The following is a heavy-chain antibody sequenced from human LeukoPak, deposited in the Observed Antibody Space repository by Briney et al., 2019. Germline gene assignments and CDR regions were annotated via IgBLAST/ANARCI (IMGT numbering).Heavy chain of an antibody. CDR1: GGSISSGAYY. D-gene: IGHD6-19*01. J-gene: IGHJ4*02. Sequence: SETLSLTCTVSGGSISSGAYYWSWIRQPAGKGPEWIGCIYASGSTNYNPSLKSRVTISVDTSENQFSLDLRSVTAADTAVYYCASEGLAVAGNFLYWGQGALVTVSS. CDR3: ASEGLAVAGNFLY. V-gene: IGHV4-61*02. CDR2: IYASGST.